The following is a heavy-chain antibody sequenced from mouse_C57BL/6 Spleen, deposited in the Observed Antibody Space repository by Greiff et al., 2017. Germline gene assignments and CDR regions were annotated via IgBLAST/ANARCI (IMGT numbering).Heavy chain of an antibody. CDR2: IDPSDSYT. CDR3: ARGGAQAFDY. D-gene: IGHD3-2*02. V-gene: IGHV1-59*01. CDR1: GYTFTSYW. J-gene: IGHJ2*01. Sequence: QVQLQQPGAELVRPGTSVKLSCKASGYTFTSYWMHWVKQRPGQGLEWIGVIDPSDSYTNYNQKFKGKATLTVDTSSSTAYMQLSSLTSEDSAVFYCARGGAQAFDYWGQGTTLTVSS.